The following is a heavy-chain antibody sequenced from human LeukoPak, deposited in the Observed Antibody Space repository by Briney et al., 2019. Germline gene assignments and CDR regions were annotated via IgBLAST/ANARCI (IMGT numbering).Heavy chain of an antibody. Sequence: KPSETLSLTCTVSGGSISSYYWGWIRQPPGKGLEWIGSIYYSGSTYYNPSLKSRVTISVDTSKNQFSLKLSSVTAADTAVYYCARSDFWSGYYNYWGQGTLVTVSS. J-gene: IGHJ4*02. V-gene: IGHV4-39*07. CDR1: GGSISSYY. D-gene: IGHD3-3*01. CDR3: ARSDFWSGYYNY. CDR2: IYYSGST.